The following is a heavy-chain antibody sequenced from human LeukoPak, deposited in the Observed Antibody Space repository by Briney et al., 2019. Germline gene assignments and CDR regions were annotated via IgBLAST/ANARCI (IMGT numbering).Heavy chain of an antibody. CDR1: GFTFTSSA. Sequence: ASVNVSCKASGFTFTSSAVQWVRQARGQRLEWIGWIVVGSGNTNYAQKFQERVTITRDMSTSTAYMELSSLRSEDTAVYYCAADGSYPTPFDYWGQGTLVTVSS. CDR2: IVVGSGNT. V-gene: IGHV1-58*01. J-gene: IGHJ4*02. D-gene: IGHD1-26*01. CDR3: AADGSYPTPFDY.